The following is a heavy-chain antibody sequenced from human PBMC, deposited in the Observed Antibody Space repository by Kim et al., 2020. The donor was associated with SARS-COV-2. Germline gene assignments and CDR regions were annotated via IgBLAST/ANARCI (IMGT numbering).Heavy chain of an antibody. CDR1: GYTFTSYG. D-gene: IGHD1-7*01. Sequence: ASVKVSCKASGYTFTSYGISWVRQAPGQGLEWMGWISAYNGNTNYAQKLQGRVTMTTDTSTSTAYMVLRSLTSDDTAVYYCAGVEGPNNWNYGGDNWFDPWGQGTLVTVSS. CDR3: AGVEGPNNWNYGGDNWFDP. V-gene: IGHV1-18*01. J-gene: IGHJ5*02. CDR2: ISAYNGNT.